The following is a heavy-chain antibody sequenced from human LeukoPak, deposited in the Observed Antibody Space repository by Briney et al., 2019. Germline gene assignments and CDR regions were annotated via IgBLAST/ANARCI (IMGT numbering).Heavy chain of an antibody. Sequence: ASVKASCKASGYTFTGYYMHWVRQAPGQGLEWMGWINPNSGDTNYAQKFQGRVTITRNTSISTAYMELSSLRSEDTAVYYCARGQYCSGGSCYSYYYYYMDVWGKGTTVTVSS. J-gene: IGHJ6*03. V-gene: IGHV1-2*02. CDR2: INPNSGDT. CDR3: ARGQYCSGGSCYSYYYYYMDV. D-gene: IGHD2-15*01. CDR1: GYTFTGYY.